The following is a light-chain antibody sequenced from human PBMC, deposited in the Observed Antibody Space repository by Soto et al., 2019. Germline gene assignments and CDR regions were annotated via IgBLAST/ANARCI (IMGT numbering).Light chain of an antibody. CDR1: SSDVGGYNY. CDR2: EVS. CDR3: SSYTSSSTLV. Sequence: QSALTQPASVSGSPVQSITISCTGNSSDVGGYNYVSWYQQHPGKAPKLMIYEVSNRPSGVSNRFSGSKSGNTASLTISGLQAEDEADYYCSSYTSSSTLVFGTGTKLTVL. J-gene: IGLJ1*01. V-gene: IGLV2-14*01.